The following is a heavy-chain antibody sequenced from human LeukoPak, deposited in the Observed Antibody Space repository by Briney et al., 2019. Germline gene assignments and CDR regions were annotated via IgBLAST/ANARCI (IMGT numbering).Heavy chain of an antibody. CDR3: ARAPCSSTSCYSDLNWFNP. D-gene: IGHD2-2*01. J-gene: IGHJ5*02. CDR2: IIPILGIA. Sequence: SVKVSCKASGGTFSSYTISWVRQAPGQGLEWMGRIIPILGIANYAQKFQGRVTITADKSTSTAYMELSSLRSEDTAVYYCARAPCSSTSCYSDLNWFNPWGQGTLVTVSS. V-gene: IGHV1-69*02. CDR1: GGTFSSYT.